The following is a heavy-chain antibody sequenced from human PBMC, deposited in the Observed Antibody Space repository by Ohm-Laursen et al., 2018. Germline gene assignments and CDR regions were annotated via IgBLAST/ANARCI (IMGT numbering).Heavy chain of an antibody. CDR1: GGSFSGYY. J-gene: IGHJ5*02. V-gene: IGHV4-34*01. CDR3: ARGRIRSGNRFDP. D-gene: IGHD2/OR15-2a*01. CDR2: INHSGST. Sequence: SDTLSLTCSVSGGSFSGYYWSWIRQPPGKGLEWIGEINHSGSTNYNPSLKRRVTISVDTSKNQFSLKLSSVTAADTAVYYCARGRIRSGNRFDPWGQGTLVTVSS.